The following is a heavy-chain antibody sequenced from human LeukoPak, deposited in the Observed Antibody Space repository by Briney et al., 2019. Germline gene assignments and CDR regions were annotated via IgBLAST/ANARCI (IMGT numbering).Heavy chain of an antibody. CDR1: GDSISNHY. Sequence: SETLSLTCTVSGDSISNHYWNWIRQPPGKGLEWIGYVFSSGNTDYNPSLKSRVTISLDTSRNLFSLSLTSVTAADTAVYYCGRHFGGSSGSFYTDYWGQGTLVTVSS. D-gene: IGHD3-10*01. CDR2: VFSSGNT. CDR3: GRHFGGSSGSFYTDY. J-gene: IGHJ4*02. V-gene: IGHV4-59*08.